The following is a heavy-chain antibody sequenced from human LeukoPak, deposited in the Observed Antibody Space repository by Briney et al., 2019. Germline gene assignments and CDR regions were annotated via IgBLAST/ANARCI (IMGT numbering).Heavy chain of an antibody. D-gene: IGHD3-22*01. CDR2: IYSGGST. Sequence: GGSLRLSCAASGFTVSSNYMSWVRQAPGKGLEWVSVIYSGGSTCYADSAKGRFTISRDNSKNTLYLQMNSLRAEDTAVYYCARHYYDSSGYQGIDYWGQGTLVTVSS. CDR3: ARHYYDSSGYQGIDY. CDR1: GFTVSSNY. V-gene: IGHV3-53*01. J-gene: IGHJ4*02.